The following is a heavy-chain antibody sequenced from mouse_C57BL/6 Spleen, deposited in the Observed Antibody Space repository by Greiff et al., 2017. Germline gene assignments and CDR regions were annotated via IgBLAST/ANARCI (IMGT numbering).Heavy chain of an antibody. D-gene: IGHD1-1*01. CDR1: GFSLTSYG. CDR3: AISTVVAHYYAMDY. CDR2: IWSGGST. J-gene: IGHJ4*01. Sequence: VHLVESGPGLVQPSQSLSITCTVSGFSLTSYGVHWVRQSPGKGLEWLGVIWSGGSTDYNAAFISRLSISKDNSKSQVFFNMNSLQADDTAIYYCAISTVVAHYYAMDYWGQGTSVTVSS. V-gene: IGHV2-2*01.